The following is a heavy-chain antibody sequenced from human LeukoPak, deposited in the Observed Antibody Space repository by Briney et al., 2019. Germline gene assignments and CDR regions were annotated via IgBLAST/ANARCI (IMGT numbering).Heavy chain of an antibody. CDR3: ARAPRDTDAFDI. Sequence: VASVTVSCKASGYTFTIYYMHWVRQAPGQGLEWMGIINPSGGSTSYAQKFQGRVTMTRDTSTSTVYMELSSLRSEDTAVYYCARAPRDTDAFDIWGQGTMVTVSS. V-gene: IGHV1-46*01. D-gene: IGHD5-18*01. J-gene: IGHJ3*02. CDR2: INPSGGST. CDR1: GYTFTIYY.